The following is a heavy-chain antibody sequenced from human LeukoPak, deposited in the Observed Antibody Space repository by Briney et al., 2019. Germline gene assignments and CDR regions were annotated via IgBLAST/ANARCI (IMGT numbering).Heavy chain of an antibody. Sequence: PGGSLRLSCAASGFTFDNYAMNWVRQAPGKGLEWLSYIRGGGAVTRYSDSVKGRFTISRDNSKNTLYLQMNHLRAEDTAIYYCAKCSTSYYNDAFDIWGRGTMVTVSS. D-gene: IGHD3-10*02. CDR1: GFTFDNYA. V-gene: IGHV3-23*01. CDR2: IRGGGAVT. J-gene: IGHJ3*02. CDR3: AKCSTSYYNDAFDI.